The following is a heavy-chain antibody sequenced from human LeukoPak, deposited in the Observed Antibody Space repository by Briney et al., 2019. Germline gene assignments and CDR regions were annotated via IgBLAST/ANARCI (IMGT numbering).Heavy chain of an antibody. CDR3: AKDGVPHYYDSSVLRDVFLDY. D-gene: IGHD3-22*01. V-gene: IGHV3-23*01. Sequence: PGGSLRLSCAASGFTFSSYAMSWVRQAPGKGLEWVSAISGSGGSTYYADSVKGRFTISRDNSKNTLYLQMNSLRAEDTAVYYCAKDGVPHYYDSSVLRDVFLDYWGQGTLVTVSS. J-gene: IGHJ4*02. CDR1: GFTFSSYA. CDR2: ISGSGGST.